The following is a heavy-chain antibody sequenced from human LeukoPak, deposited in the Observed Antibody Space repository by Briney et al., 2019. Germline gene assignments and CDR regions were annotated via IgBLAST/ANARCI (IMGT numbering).Heavy chain of an antibody. J-gene: IGHJ6*02. CDR1: GFTFSRYA. Sequence: GRSLRLSCAASGFTFSRYAMHWVRQAPGKGLEWVAVISSDGSKTYFADSVKGRFTISRDNSKNTLYLQMNSLRADDTAVFYCARALSRNWPFYSYFGLDVWGQGTTVTVSS. CDR3: ARALSRNWPFYSYFGLDV. D-gene: IGHD6-13*01. V-gene: IGHV3-30*04. CDR2: ISSDGSKT.